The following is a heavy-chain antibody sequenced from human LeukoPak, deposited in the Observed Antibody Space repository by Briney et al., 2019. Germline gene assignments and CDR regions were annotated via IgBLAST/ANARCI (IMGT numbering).Heavy chain of an antibody. CDR1: GGSISSYY. CDR2: IYTSGST. Sequence: PSETLSLTCTVSGGSISSYYWSWIRQPAGKGLEWIGRIYTSGSTNYNPSLKSRVTMSVDTSKNQFFLKLISVSAADTAVYYCARDYYDSSGYYRRGDAFDIWGQGTMVTVSS. V-gene: IGHV4-4*07. CDR3: ARDYYDSSGYYRRGDAFDI. J-gene: IGHJ3*02. D-gene: IGHD3-22*01.